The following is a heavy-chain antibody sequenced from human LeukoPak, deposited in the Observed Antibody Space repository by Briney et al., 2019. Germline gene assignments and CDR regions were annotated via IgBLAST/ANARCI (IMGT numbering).Heavy chain of an antibody. Sequence: PGGSLRLSCAASGFTFSSYSMNWVRQAPGKGLEWVSSISSSSSYIYYADSVKGRFTISRDNAKNSLYLQMNSLRAEDTAVYYCAVLQDYGDLFDYWGQGTLVTVSS. D-gene: IGHD4-17*01. CDR3: AVLQDYGDLFDY. J-gene: IGHJ4*02. V-gene: IGHV3-21*01. CDR1: GFTFSSYS. CDR2: ISSSSSYI.